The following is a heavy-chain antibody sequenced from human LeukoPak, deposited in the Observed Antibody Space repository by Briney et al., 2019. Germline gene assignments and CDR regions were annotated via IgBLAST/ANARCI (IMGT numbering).Heavy chain of an antibody. CDR2: IRSDGSEK. CDR3: AKDFGSYGDAAVY. CDR1: GFTFRIYG. Sequence: GGSLRLSCAASGFTFRIYGMHWVRQAPGKGLEWVAFIRSDGSEKYYADSVEGRFTISRDNSKNTLNLQMNSLRAEDTAVYYCAKDFGSYGDAAVYWGQGTLVTVSS. V-gene: IGHV3-30*02. D-gene: IGHD4-17*01. J-gene: IGHJ4*02.